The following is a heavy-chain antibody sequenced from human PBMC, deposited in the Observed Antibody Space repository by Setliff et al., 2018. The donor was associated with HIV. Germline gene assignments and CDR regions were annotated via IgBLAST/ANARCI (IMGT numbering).Heavy chain of an antibody. CDR1: GYIFPDYY. CDR3: AWGTQRPMDS. Sequence: ASVKVSCKVSGYIFPDYYIQWVRQAPGKGLEWMGLIDPDRGDTVYAEKFQGRVTITADRSIDTAYMTLSSLTSDDTAMYFCAWGTQRPMDSWGQGTLVTV. D-gene: IGHD3-16*01. J-gene: IGHJ5*01. CDR2: IDPDRGDT. V-gene: IGHV1-69-2*01.